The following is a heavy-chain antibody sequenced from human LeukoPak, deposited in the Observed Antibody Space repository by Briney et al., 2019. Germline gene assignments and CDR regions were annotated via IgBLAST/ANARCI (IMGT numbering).Heavy chain of an antibody. CDR1: GGSFSGYY. V-gene: IGHV4-34*01. CDR2: INHSGST. J-gene: IGHJ4*02. CDR3: ARISSSWPFWDY. D-gene: IGHD6-6*01. Sequence: SETLSLTCAVYGGSFSGYYWSWIRQPPGKGLEWIGEINHSGSTNYNPSLKSRVTISVDTSKNQFSLKLSSVTAADTAVYYCARISSSWPFWDYWGQGTLVIVSS.